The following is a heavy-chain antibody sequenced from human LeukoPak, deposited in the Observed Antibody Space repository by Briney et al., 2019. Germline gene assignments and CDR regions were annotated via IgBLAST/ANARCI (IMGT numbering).Heavy chain of an antibody. CDR3: ARAPYGSGSPSGIRAFDI. CDR2: IYYSGST. D-gene: IGHD3-10*01. CDR1: GGSISSYY. Sequence: SETLSLTCTVSGGSISSYYWSWIRQPPGKGLEWIGYIYYSGSTNYNPSLKSRVTISVDTSKNQFSLKLSSVTAADTAVYYRARAPYGSGSPSGIRAFDIWGQGTMVTVSS. V-gene: IGHV4-59*01. J-gene: IGHJ3*02.